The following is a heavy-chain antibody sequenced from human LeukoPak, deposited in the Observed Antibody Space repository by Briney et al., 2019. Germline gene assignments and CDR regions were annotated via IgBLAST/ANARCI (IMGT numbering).Heavy chain of an antibody. CDR2: INGNGKT. Sequence: PSETLSLTCAVHGGSSSVYFCSWIRQSPRKGLEWIGEINGNGKTDYNPSLKSRVTMSADTAKNQFSLRLTPVTAADTAIYYCARRPYGLIRGIGGPTGHWFEAWGQGTLVSVSS. CDR1: GGSSSVYF. J-gene: IGHJ5*02. V-gene: IGHV4-34*01. CDR3: ARRPYGLIRGIGGPTGHWFEA. D-gene: IGHD3-16*01.